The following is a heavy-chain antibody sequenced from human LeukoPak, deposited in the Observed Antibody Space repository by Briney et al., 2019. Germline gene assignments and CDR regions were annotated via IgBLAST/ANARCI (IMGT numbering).Heavy chain of an antibody. D-gene: IGHD3-3*01. Sequence: PGGSLTLSCAASGFTFDDYAMHWVRQRPGKGLEWVSGISSNSDAVAYADSLKGRFTISRDNAKNSLYLQMNSLRDEDTAFYYCAKDRWTIFGVSSGVGWFDPWGQGTLVTVSS. CDR3: AKDRWTIFGVSSGVGWFDP. CDR2: ISSNSDAV. CDR1: GFTFDDYA. J-gene: IGHJ5*02. V-gene: IGHV3-9*01.